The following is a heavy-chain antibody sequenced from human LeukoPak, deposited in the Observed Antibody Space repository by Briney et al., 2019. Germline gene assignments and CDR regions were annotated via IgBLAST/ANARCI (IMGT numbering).Heavy chain of an antibody. Sequence: PPASVKVSCKASGGTFSSYAISWVRQAPGQGLEWMGGIIPIFGTANYAQKFQGRVTITADESTSTAYMELSSLRSEDTAVYYCARGRSGTYGFDYWGQGTLVTVSS. V-gene: IGHV1-69*01. CDR1: GGTFSSYA. CDR2: IIPIFGTA. J-gene: IGHJ4*02. CDR3: ARGRSGTYGFDY. D-gene: IGHD1-26*01.